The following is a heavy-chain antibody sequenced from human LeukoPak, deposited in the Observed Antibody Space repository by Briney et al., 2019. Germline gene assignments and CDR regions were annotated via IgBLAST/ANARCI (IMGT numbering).Heavy chain of an antibody. J-gene: IGHJ6*02. CDR3: AQGSLRFLNGMDV. CDR1: GGTFSSYA. CDR2: IIPIFGIA. Sequence: SGKVSCKASGGTFSSYAISWVRQAPGQGLEWMGRIIPIFGIANYAQKFQGRVTITADKSTSTAYMELSSLRSEDTAVYYCAQGSLRFLNGMDVWGQGTTVTVSS. D-gene: IGHD3-3*01. V-gene: IGHV1-69*04.